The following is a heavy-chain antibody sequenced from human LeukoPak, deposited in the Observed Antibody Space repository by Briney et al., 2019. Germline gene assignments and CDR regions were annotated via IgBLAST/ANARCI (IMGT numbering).Heavy chain of an antibody. D-gene: IGHD1-1*01. V-gene: IGHV4-39*01. CDR3: ARPVPSRLGWFDP. J-gene: IGHJ5*02. Sequence: PSETLSLTCTVSGGSISSSSYYWGWIRQPPGKGLEWIGSIYYSGSTYYNPSLKSRVTISVDTSKNQFSLKLSSVTAADTAVYYCARPVPSRLGWFDPWGQGTLVTVSS. CDR1: GGSISSSSYY. CDR2: IYYSGST.